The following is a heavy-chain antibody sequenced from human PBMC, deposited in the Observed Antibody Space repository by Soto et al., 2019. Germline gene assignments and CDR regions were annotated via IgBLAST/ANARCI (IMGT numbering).Heavy chain of an antibody. Sequence: GSLRLSCAASGFTFDDYNMHWVRQAPGKGLEWVSLISRDGTNTNYAESVKGRFTISRDNSKNSLYLQMNSLRTEDTALYYCVKETYYYDVSSYYTLGSWGQGTLVTVSS. V-gene: IGHV3-43*01. J-gene: IGHJ5*02. CDR2: ISRDGTNT. D-gene: IGHD3-3*01. CDR3: VKETYYYDVSSYYTLGS. CDR1: GFTFDDYN.